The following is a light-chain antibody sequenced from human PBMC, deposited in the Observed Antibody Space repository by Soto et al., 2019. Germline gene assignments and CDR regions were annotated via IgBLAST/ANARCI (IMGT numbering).Light chain of an antibody. V-gene: IGKV3-11*01. Sequence: EIVLTQSPATLSLSPGERATLSCRASQSVSSYLAWYQQKPGQAPRLLIYDASNRATGIPARFSGSGSGTDFTLTISSLEPEDFAVYYCQQRSPPITFGQGTRLEIK. CDR3: QQRSPPIT. CDR1: QSVSSY. J-gene: IGKJ5*01. CDR2: DAS.